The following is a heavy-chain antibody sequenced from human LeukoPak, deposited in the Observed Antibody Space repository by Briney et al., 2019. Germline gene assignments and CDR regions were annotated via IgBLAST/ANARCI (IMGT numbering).Heavy chain of an antibody. Sequence: SETLSLTCTVSGGSISSSSYYWGWIRQPPGKGLEWIGSIYYSGSTYYNPSLKSRVTISVDTSKNQFSLKLSSVTAADTAVYSCARTSIAARRANAFDIWGQGTMVTVS. D-gene: IGHD6-6*01. V-gene: IGHV4-39*07. CDR1: GGSISSSSYY. CDR3: ARTSIAARRANAFDI. CDR2: IYYSGST. J-gene: IGHJ3*02.